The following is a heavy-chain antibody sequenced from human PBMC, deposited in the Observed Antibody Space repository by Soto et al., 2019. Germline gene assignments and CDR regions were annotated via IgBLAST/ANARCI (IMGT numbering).Heavy chain of an antibody. V-gene: IGHV1-18*01. J-gene: IGHJ4*02. D-gene: IGHD2-15*01. CDR3: ARGYCSGGSCYSDFDY. Sequence: ASVKVSCKAFGYTFTIYGISWVRQAPGQGLEWMGWISAYNGNTNYAQKLQGRVTMTTDTSTSTAYMELRSLRSDDTAMYYCARGYCSGGSCYSDFDYWGQGTLVTVSS. CDR1: GYTFTIYG. CDR2: ISAYNGNT.